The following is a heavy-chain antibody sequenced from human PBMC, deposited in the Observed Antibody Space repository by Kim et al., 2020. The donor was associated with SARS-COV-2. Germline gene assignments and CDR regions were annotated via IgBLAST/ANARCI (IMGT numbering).Heavy chain of an antibody. D-gene: IGHD2-15*01. J-gene: IGHJ6*03. CDR2: INHSGST. Sequence: SETLSLTCAVYGGSFSGYYWSWIRQPPGKGLEWIGEINHSGSTNYNPSLKSRVTISVDTSKNQFSLKLSSVTAADTAVYYCARGGHRRRGGYMDVWGKGTTVTVSS. CDR1: GGSFSGYY. CDR3: ARGGHRRRGGYMDV. V-gene: IGHV4-34*01.